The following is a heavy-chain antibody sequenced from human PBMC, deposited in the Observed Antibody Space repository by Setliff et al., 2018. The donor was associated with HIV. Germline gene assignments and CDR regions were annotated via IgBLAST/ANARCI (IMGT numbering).Heavy chain of an antibody. D-gene: IGHD1-26*01. CDR3: AKTMGAIDLDY. CDR2: LGVRGDT. V-gene: IGHV3-13*01. Sequence: PGGSLRLSCVVSGFTLRSYDMYWVRQAPGKGLEWVSGLGVRGDTYYTGSVKGRFAISRESAKNSLYLQMSNLRPEDKGVYYCAKTMGAIDLDYWGQGTLVTVSS. CDR1: GFTLRSYD. J-gene: IGHJ4*02.